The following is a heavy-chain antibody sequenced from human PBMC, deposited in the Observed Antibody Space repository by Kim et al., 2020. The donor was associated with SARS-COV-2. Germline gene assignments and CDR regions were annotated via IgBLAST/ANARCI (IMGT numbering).Heavy chain of an antibody. CDR3: ARDPYYDILTGTLDGMDV. Sequence: SETLSLTCADYGGSFSGYYWSWIRQPPGKGLEWIGEINHSGSTNYNPSLKSRVTISVDTSENQFSLKLSSVTAADTAVYYCARDPYYDILTGTLDGMDVWGQGTTVTVSS. J-gene: IGHJ6*02. D-gene: IGHD3-9*01. CDR1: GGSFSGYY. CDR2: INHSGST. V-gene: IGHV4-34*01.